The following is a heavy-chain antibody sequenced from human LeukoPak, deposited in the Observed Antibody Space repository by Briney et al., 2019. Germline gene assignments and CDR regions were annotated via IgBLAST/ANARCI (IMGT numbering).Heavy chain of an antibody. CDR1: GFTFSSYW. Sequence: GGSLRLSCAASGFTFSSYWMHWVRQAPGKGLVWVSRINSDGSSTTYADSVKGRFTISRDNAKNTLYLQMNSLRAEDTAVYYCARDSYYYYDSSGYPRSFDYWGQGTLVTVSS. CDR3: ARDSYYYYDSSGYPRSFDY. CDR2: INSDGSST. D-gene: IGHD3-22*01. V-gene: IGHV3-74*01. J-gene: IGHJ4*02.